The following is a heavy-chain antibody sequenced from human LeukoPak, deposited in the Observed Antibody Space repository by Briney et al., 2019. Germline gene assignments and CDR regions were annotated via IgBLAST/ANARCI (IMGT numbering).Heavy chain of an antibody. CDR3: ARTAAAGYTGAFDI. CDR2: INPSVDST. J-gene: IGHJ3*02. Sequence: ASVKVSCKASGYTFTSYYIHWVRQAPGQGLEWMAIINPSVDSTTYVQKFQDRVTMTRDTSTSTVYMELSSLRSEDTAVYYCARTAAAGYTGAFDIWGQGTMVTVSS. V-gene: IGHV1-46*01. D-gene: IGHD6-13*01. CDR1: GYTFTSYY.